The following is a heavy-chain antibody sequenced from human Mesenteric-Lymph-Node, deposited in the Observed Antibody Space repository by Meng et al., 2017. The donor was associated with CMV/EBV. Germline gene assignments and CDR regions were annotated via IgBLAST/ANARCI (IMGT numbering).Heavy chain of an antibody. CDR1: GSISSSSYY. Sequence: GSISSSSYYWGWIRQPPGKGLEWIGSIYYSGSTYYTPSLKSRVTISVDTSKNQFSLKLSSVTAADTAVYYCATQGGYSSSSPPFDYWGQGTLVTVSS. D-gene: IGHD6-13*01. CDR2: IYYSGST. J-gene: IGHJ4*02. CDR3: ATQGGYSSSSPPFDY. V-gene: IGHV4-39*01.